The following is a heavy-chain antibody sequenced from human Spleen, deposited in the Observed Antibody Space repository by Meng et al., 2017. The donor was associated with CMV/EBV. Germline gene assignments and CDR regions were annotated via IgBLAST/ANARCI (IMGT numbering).Heavy chain of an antibody. CDR3: ARDGRYCSSTSCYMSYDFWSGYPPFCYYYGMDV. Sequence: GGSLRLSCAASGFTFSSYEMNWVRQAPGKGLEWLSYISSSSSTIYYADSVKGRFTISRDNAKNSLYLQMNSLRAEDTAVYYCARDGRYCSSTSCYMSYDFWSGYPPFCYYYGMDVWGQGTTVTVSS. V-gene: IGHV3-48*03. J-gene: IGHJ6*02. D-gene: IGHD2-2*02. CDR2: ISSSSSTI. CDR1: GFTFSSYE.